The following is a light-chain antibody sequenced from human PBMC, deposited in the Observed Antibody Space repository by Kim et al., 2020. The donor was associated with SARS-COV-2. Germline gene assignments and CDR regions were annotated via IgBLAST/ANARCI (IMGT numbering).Light chain of an antibody. CDR2: END. CDR3: QSFDSSTHSWV. Sequence: TVTITCTRSSGSIASNYVQWYQQRPGSAPTTMIYENDRRPSGVPDRFSGSIDSSSNSASLTISGLKTEDEADYSCQSFDSSTHSWVFGGGTQLT. J-gene: IGLJ3*02. CDR1: SGSIASNY. V-gene: IGLV6-57*03.